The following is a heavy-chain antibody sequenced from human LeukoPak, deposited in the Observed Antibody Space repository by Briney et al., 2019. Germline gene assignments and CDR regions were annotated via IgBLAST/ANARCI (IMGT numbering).Heavy chain of an antibody. J-gene: IGHJ4*02. CDR3: ARDPGVWYSSSSGIDY. V-gene: IGHV1-2*02. D-gene: IGHD6-6*01. Sequence: ASVKVSCKASGYTFTGYYMHWVRQAPGQGLEWMGWISPNSGGTNYAQKFQGRVTMTRDTSISTAYMELGRLRSDDTAVYYCARDPGVWYSSSSGIDYWGQGALVTVSS. CDR1: GYTFTGYY. CDR2: ISPNSGGT.